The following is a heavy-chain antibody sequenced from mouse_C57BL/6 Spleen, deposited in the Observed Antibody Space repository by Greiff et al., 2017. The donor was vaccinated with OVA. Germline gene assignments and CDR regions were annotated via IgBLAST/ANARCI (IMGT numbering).Heavy chain of an antibody. CDR2: INPNNGGT. J-gene: IGHJ2*01. CDR1: GYTFTDYY. CDR3: ALLLFDY. V-gene: IGHV1-26*01. D-gene: IGHD1-1*01. Sequence: EVQLQQSGPELVKPGASVKISCKASGYTFTDYYMNWVKQSHGKSLEWIGDINPNNGGTSYNQKFKGKATLTVDKSSSTAYMELRSLTSEDSAVYYCALLLFDYWGQGTTLTVSS.